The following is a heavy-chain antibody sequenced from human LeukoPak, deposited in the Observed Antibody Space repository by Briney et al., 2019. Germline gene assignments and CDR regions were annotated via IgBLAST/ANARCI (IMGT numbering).Heavy chain of an antibody. CDR1: GFTFSSYA. J-gene: IGHJ1*01. D-gene: IGHD6-19*01. CDR2: ISGSGGST. Sequence: GRSLRLSCATSGFTFSSYAMSWVRQAPGKGLEWVSAISGSGGSTYYADSVKGRFTISRDNSKNTLYLQMNSLRAEDTAVYYCAKFTGYSSGWYVGFQHWGQGTLVTVSS. CDR3: AKFTGYSSGWYVGFQH. V-gene: IGHV3-23*01.